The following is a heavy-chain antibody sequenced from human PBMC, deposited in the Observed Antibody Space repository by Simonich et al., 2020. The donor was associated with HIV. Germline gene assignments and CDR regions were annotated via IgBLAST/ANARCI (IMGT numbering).Heavy chain of an antibody. CDR3: ARRGGYNFDY. D-gene: IGHD5-12*01. CDR2: INHSGRT. Sequence: QVHLQQWGAGLLKPSETLSLTCAVYGGSFSGYYWNWIRQPPGKGLEWIGEINHSGRTDYNPSLKSRVTISVDTSKNQFSLKLSSVTAADTAMYYCARRGGYNFDYWGQGTLVTVSS. CDR1: GGSFSGYY. V-gene: IGHV4-34*01. J-gene: IGHJ4*02.